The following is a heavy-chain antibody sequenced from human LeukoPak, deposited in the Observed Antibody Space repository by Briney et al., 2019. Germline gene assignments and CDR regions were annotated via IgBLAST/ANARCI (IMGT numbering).Heavy chain of an antibody. J-gene: IGHJ4*02. D-gene: IGHD3-22*01. Sequence: ASVKVSCTASGYTFTSYAMNWVRQAPGQGLEWVGWINTNTGNPTYAQGFTGRFVFSLDTSVSTAYLQISSLKAEDTAVYYCARDYSSGYYYAFDYWGQGTLVTVSS. CDR3: ARDYSSGYYYAFDY. CDR1: GYTFTSYA. CDR2: INTNTGNP. V-gene: IGHV7-4-1*02.